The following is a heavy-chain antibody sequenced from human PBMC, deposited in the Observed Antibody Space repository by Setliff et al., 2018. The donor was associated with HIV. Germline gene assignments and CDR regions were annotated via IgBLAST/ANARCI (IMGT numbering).Heavy chain of an antibody. J-gene: IGHJ6*03. V-gene: IGHV4-31*01. Sequence: SETLSLTCSVSGGSISSGGYYWSWIRQHPGKGLEWIGYSYYSGSANYNPSLKGLVTISVDTSKNQFSLKLSSVTAADTAVYYCARQITMVRGVYQPYYYYYMDVWGKGTTVTVSS. CDR2: SYYSGSA. CDR1: GGSISSGGYY. D-gene: IGHD3-10*01. CDR3: ARQITMVRGVYQPYYYYYMDV.